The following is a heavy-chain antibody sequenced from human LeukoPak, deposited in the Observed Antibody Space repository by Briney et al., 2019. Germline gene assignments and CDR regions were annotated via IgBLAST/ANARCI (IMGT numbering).Heavy chain of an antibody. CDR3: ARVGTGDYYYYYYMDV. Sequence: GGSLRLSCAASGFTFSSNWMSWVRQAPGKGLEWVANIKQDGSEKYYVDSVKGRFTISRDNAKNSLYLQMNSLRVEDTAVYYCARVGTGDYYYYYYMDVWGKGTTVTVSS. V-gene: IGHV3-7*01. CDR1: GFTFSSNW. D-gene: IGHD3/OR15-3a*01. J-gene: IGHJ6*03. CDR2: IKQDGSEK.